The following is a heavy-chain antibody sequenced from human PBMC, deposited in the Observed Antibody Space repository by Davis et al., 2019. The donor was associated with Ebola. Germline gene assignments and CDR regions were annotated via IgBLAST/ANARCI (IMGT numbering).Heavy chain of an antibody. CDR3: ARHSVTTSPFDY. J-gene: IGHJ4*02. V-gene: IGHV4-31*03. CDR2: IYYSGST. CDR1: GGSISSGGYY. D-gene: IGHD4-17*01. Sequence: PSETLSLTCTVSGGSISSGGYYWSWIRQHPGKGLEWIGYIYYSGSTYYNPSLKSRVTISVDTSKNQFSLKLSSVTAADTAVYYCARHSVTTSPFDYWGQGTLVTVSS.